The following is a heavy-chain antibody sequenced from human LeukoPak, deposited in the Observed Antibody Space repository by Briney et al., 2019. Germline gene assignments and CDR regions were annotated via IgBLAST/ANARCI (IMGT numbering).Heavy chain of an antibody. CDR1: GGSISSGDYF. Sequence: PSETLSLTCNVSGGSISSGDYFWNWIRQPPGKGLEWIGEINHSGSTNYNPSLKSRVTISVDTSKNQFSLKLSSVTAADTAVYYCARGHYYFDYWGQGTLVTVSS. CDR2: INHSGST. CDR3: ARGHYYFDY. V-gene: IGHV4-61*08. J-gene: IGHJ4*02.